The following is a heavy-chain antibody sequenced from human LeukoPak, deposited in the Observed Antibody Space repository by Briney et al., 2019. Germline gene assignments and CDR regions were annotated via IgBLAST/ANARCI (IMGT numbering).Heavy chain of an antibody. Sequence: SVKVSCKAYGGTFSSYAISWVRQAPGQGLEWMGRIIPIFGTANYAQKFQGRVTITTDESTSTAYMELSSLRSEDTAVYYCARGISPRNKGAFDYSGQGTLVTVSS. V-gene: IGHV1-69*05. CDR1: GGTFSSYA. CDR2: IIPIFGTA. J-gene: IGHJ4*02. D-gene: IGHD1/OR15-1a*01. CDR3: ARGISPRNKGAFDY.